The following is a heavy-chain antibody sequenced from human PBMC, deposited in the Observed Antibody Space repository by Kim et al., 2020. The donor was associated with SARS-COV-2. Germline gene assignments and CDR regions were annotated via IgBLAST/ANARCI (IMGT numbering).Heavy chain of an antibody. CDR3: ATPPPDVRDKIATASPYYHYGMDV. Sequence: ASVKVSCKASKYPLSKLTIHWVRQAPGKGLEWMGGYNPEDGETMYAQKFQGRVTMTEDSSTHTAYMEVSMLSSEDTAVYFCATPPPDVRDKIATASPYYHYGMDVWGQGTTVTVSS. CDR2: YNPEDGET. J-gene: IGHJ6*02. D-gene: IGHD3-10*02. CDR1: KYPLSKLT. V-gene: IGHV1-24*01.